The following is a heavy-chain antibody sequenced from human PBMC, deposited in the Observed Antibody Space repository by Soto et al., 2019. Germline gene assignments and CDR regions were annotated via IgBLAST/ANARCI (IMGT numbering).Heavy chain of an antibody. CDR1: GFTFSSYG. CDR2: ISYDGSNK. J-gene: IGHJ4*02. V-gene: IGHV3-30*18. CDR3: AKQPNYYDSSGPLDY. D-gene: IGHD3-22*01. Sequence: PGGSLRLSCAASGFTFSSYGMHWVRQAPGKGLEWVAVISYDGSNKYYADSVKGRFTISRDNSKNTLYLQMNSLRAEDTAVYYCAKQPNYYDSSGPLDYWGQGTLVTVSS.